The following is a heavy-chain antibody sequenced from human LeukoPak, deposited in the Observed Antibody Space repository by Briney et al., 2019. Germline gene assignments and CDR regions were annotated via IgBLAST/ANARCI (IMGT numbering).Heavy chain of an antibody. CDR2: IRQDGSEK. D-gene: IGHD2-2*01. J-gene: IGHJ4*02. V-gene: IGHV3-7*01. Sequence: GGSLRLSCAASGFTFSSYWMSWVRQAPGKGLEWVTNIRQDGSEKYYVDSVKGQFTISRDNAKNSLYLQMTSLRAEDTAVYYCARENRSTSCCFDYWGQGTLVTVSS. CDR1: GFTFSSYW. CDR3: ARENRSTSCCFDY.